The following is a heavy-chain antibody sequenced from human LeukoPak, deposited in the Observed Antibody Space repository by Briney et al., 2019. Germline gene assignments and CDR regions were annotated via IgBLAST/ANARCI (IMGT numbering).Heavy chain of an antibody. CDR3: ASYGSGNYYYYGMDV. D-gene: IGHD3-10*01. CDR2: IYHSGST. J-gene: IGHJ6*02. Sequence: SGTLSLTCAVSGGSISSSNWWSWVRQPPGKGLEWIREIYHSGSTNYNPSLKSRVTISVDKSKNQFSLKLSSVTAADTAVYYCASYGSGNYYYYGMDVWGQGTLVTVSS. CDR1: GGSISSSNW. V-gene: IGHV4-4*02.